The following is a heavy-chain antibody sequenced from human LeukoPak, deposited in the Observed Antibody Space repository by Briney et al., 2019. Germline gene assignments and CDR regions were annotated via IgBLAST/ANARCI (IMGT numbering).Heavy chain of an antibody. Sequence: GGSLRLSCVASGFTFSSYGMHWVRQAPGKGLEGVGVISYDGRHKYYADSVKGRFTISRDNSKNTLYLQMNSLRAEDTAMYYCARVPSIAAVGIRLDYWGQGTLVTVSS. J-gene: IGHJ4*02. D-gene: IGHD6-13*01. CDR2: ISYDGRHK. V-gene: IGHV3-30*03. CDR1: GFTFSSYG. CDR3: ARVPSIAAVGIRLDY.